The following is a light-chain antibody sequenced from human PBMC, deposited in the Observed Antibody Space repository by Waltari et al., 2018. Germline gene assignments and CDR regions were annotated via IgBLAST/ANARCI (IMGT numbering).Light chain of an antibody. V-gene: IGLV2-14*03. CDR3: ASQTLDGLIL. J-gene: IGLJ2*01. CDR1: GSAVGSSDY. CDR2: DVT. Sequence: QSALTQPASVSGSPGQSITISCSGIGSAVGSSDYVSWHQHHPGNAPQVIIYDVTNRPAGVYDRFAASKSANTVSLTISRLQPEDEADYYCASQTLDGLILFGGGARLTVL.